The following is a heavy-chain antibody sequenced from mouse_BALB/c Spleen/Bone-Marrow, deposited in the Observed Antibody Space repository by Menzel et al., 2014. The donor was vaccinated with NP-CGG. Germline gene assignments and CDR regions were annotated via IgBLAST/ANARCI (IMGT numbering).Heavy chain of an antibody. V-gene: IGHV14-3*02. CDR2: IDPANGNT. J-gene: IGHJ4*01. CDR3: AEITTAAYYVMDY. Sequence: VQLQQSGAELVKPGASGKLSCTASGFNIKDTYIHWVKQRPEQGLEWIGRIDPANGNTKYDPKFQGKATITAGTSSNTAYLQLSSLTSEDTAVYYCAEITTAAYYVMDYWGQGTSVTVSS. D-gene: IGHD1-2*01. CDR1: GFNIKDTY.